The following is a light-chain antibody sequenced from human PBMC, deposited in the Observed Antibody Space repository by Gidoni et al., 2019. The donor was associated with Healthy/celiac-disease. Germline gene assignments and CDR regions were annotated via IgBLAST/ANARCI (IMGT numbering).Light chain of an antibody. CDR1: SSEVGSYNR. Sequence: QSALTQPPSVSGSPGPSVTISCTGTSSEVGSYNRVSWYQQPPGTAPKLMIYEVSNRPSGVPDRFSGSKSGNTASLTISGLQAEDEADYYCSSYTSSSTVVFGGGTKLTVL. CDR3: SSYTSSSTVV. J-gene: IGLJ2*01. V-gene: IGLV2-18*02. CDR2: EVS.